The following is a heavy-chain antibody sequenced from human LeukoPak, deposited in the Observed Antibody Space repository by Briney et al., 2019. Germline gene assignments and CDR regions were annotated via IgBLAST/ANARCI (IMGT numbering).Heavy chain of an antibody. CDR2: ISDNGGRT. CDR1: GFTFRRYG. J-gene: IGHJ6*02. CDR3: VKSRYDYVSSGYSNSYGMDV. V-gene: IGHV3-64D*08. Sequence: GGFLRLSCSVSGFTFRRYGMHWVRQAPGQGLEYVSGISDNGGRTNYADSVKDRFTISRDNARNTLDLQMTSLRAEDTAVYYCVKSRYDYVSSGYSNSYGMDVWGQGTTVTVSS. D-gene: IGHD3-22*01.